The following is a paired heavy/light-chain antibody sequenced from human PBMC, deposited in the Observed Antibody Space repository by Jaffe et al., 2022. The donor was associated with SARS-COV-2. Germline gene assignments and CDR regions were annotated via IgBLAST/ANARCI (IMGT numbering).Light chain of an antibody. CDR1: SGSVSTSYY. J-gene: IGLJ3*02. Sequence: QTEVTQEPSFSVSPGGTVTLTCGLRSGSVSTSYYSSWYQQTPGQTPRTLIYSTTIRSSGVPDRFSGSILGNKAALTITGAQADDEADYYCFLYLGDGNWVFGGGTKLTVL. CDR3: FLYLGDGNWV. V-gene: IGLV8-61*01. CDR2: STT.
Heavy chain of an antibody. J-gene: IGHJ3*02. D-gene: IGHD3-16*01. CDR1: VGSISSGAY. Sequence: QVQLQESGPALVKPSQTLSLTCTVSVGSISSGAYWSWIRQPAGKGLEWIGRIFPSGSTSYKPSFRSRATISLGASEDQFSLRLTSVTAADTAVYYCARGSEAGGRGDPVDIWGQGTMVAVSS. CDR3: ARGSEAGGRGDPVDI. V-gene: IGHV4-61*02. CDR2: IFPSGST.